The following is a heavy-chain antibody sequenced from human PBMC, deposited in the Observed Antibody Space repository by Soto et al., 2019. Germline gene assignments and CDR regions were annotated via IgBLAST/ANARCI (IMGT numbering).Heavy chain of an antibody. CDR2: IVVGSGNT. V-gene: IGHV1-58*01. CDR1: GFTFTSSA. Sequence: SVKVSCKASGFTFTSSAVQWVRQARGQRLEWIGWIVVGSGNTNYAQKFQERVTITRDMSTSTAYMELSSLRSEDTTVYYCAVPAAIAWHYYYGMDVWGQGTTVTVSS. J-gene: IGHJ6*02. D-gene: IGHD2-2*02. CDR3: AVPAAIAWHYYYGMDV.